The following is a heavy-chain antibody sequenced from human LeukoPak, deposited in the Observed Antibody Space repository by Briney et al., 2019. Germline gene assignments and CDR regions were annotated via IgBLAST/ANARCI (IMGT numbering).Heavy chain of an antibody. CDR1: GFTFSSYA. J-gene: IGHJ6*02. D-gene: IGHD5-24*01. V-gene: IGHV3-30-3*01. Sequence: GGSLRLSCAASGFTFSSYAMHWVRQAPGKGLEWVAVMSYDGNNKYYADSVKGRFTISRDNSKNTLYLQMNSLRAEDTAVYYCARDVGMATISFYYYYYAMDVWGQGTTVTVSS. CDR3: ARDVGMATISFYYYYYAMDV. CDR2: MSYDGNNK.